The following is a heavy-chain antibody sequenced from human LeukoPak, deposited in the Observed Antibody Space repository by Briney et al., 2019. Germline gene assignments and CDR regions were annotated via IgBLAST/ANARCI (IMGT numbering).Heavy chain of an antibody. V-gene: IGHV4-38-2*01. D-gene: IGHD6-13*01. CDR2: LYHSDSI. CDR1: GYSISSGYY. Sequence: SETLSLTCAVSGYSISSGYYWIWIRQPPGKGLEWIRSLYHSDSIYYNPSLESRVTMSVDTSKNQFSLKLSFVTAADTAVYYCARQHDSYHYYYVDVWGTGTTVTVSS. CDR3: ARQHDSYHYYYVDV. J-gene: IGHJ6*03.